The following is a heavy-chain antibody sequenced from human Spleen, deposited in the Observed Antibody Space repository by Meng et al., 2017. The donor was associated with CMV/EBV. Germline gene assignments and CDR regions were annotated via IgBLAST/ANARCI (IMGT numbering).Heavy chain of an antibody. CDR3: AKSPGGNTYGPPDY. CDR1: GFTFSNYG. V-gene: IGHV3-23*03. D-gene: IGHD5-18*01. Sequence: GGSLRLSCAASGFTFSNYGMSWVRQAPGKGLEWVSVIYSSASKTYYADSVKGRFTISRDDSKNTLYLQMNSLRGEDTAVYYCAKSPGGNTYGPPDYWGQGTLVTVSS. CDR2: IYSSASKT. J-gene: IGHJ4*02.